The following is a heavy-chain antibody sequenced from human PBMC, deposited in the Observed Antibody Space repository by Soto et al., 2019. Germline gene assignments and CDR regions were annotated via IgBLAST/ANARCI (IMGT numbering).Heavy chain of an antibody. Sequence: QLQLQESGPGLVKPSETLSLTCTVSGGSISSRSYYWGWIRQPPGTWVEWIGSIYYSGSTYYNPSLKSRVTISVDTSKNQFSLKLSFVTAADTAVYYCARRHYYGELYWGQGTLVTVSS. J-gene: IGHJ4*02. CDR3: ARRHYYGELY. V-gene: IGHV4-39*01. D-gene: IGHD4-17*01. CDR1: GGSISSRSYY. CDR2: IYYSGST.